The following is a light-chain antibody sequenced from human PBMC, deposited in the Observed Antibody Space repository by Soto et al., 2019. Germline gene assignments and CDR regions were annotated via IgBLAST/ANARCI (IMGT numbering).Light chain of an antibody. CDR3: AAWDDSLNGHV. Sequence: QSALTQPHSASGTPGQRVTISCSGKSSNIGTSSVHWFQQLPGTAPKLLISTTNQRPSGVPERFSGSKSGTSASLAISGLQSEDEADYYCAAWDDSLNGHVFGTGTKVPS. J-gene: IGLJ1*01. CDR1: SSNIGTSS. CDR2: TTN. V-gene: IGLV1-44*01.